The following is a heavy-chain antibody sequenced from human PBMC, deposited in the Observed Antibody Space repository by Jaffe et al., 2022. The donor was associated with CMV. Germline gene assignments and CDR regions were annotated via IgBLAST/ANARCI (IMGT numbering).Heavy chain of an antibody. J-gene: IGHJ6*02. Sequence: EVQLVESGGGLVKPGGSLRLSCAASGFTFSNAWMSWVRQAPGKGLEWVGRIKSKTDGGTTDYAAPVKGRFTISRDDSKNTLYLQMNSLKTEDTAVYYCTTGPYYYDSSGYYPYGMDVWGQGTTVTVSS. CDR3: TTGPYYYDSSGYYPYGMDV. V-gene: IGHV3-15*01. CDR1: GFTFSNAW. D-gene: IGHD3-22*01. CDR2: IKSKTDGGTT.